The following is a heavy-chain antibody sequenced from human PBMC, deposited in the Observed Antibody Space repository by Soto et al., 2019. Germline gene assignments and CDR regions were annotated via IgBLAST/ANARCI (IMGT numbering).Heavy chain of an antibody. CDR1: GFSFSSYS. J-gene: IGHJ5*02. Sequence: VQLVESGGGLVKPGGSLRLSCAASGFSFSSYSMNWVRQAPGKGLEWVSSISTNSNYIYYADSVKGRFTISRDNAQNSLYLQRNSLRAEDTATYYCARDGDHYYGSGRSWGRGTQGTVSS. CDR3: ARDGDHYYGSGRS. V-gene: IGHV3-21*06. D-gene: IGHD3-10*01. CDR2: ISTNSNYI.